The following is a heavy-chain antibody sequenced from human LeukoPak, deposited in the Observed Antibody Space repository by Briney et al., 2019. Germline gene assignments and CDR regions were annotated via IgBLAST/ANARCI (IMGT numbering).Heavy chain of an antibody. CDR1: GGSHRRCY. V-gene: IGHV4-34*01. J-gene: IGHJ4*02. Sequence: SETLSLTCAVYGGSHRRCYCSWTHHPPRKGLQWVGETNRSGSTNYNPSLKSRVTISVDTSKSQFSLKLSSVTAADTAVYYCARWGAYYDSSGYYPTFDHWGQGTLVSVSS. CDR3: ARWGAYYDSSGYYPTFDH. CDR2: TNRSGST. D-gene: IGHD3-22*01.